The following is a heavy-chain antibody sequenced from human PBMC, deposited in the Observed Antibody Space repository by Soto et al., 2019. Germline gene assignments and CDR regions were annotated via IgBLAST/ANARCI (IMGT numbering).Heavy chain of an antibody. D-gene: IGHD1-26*01. Sequence: EVQLVETGGGMIQPGGSLRLSCAVSGFSVSSNYMSWVRQAPGKGLEWVSLIYSAGTTSYADSVKGRFIISRDSSKNTLFLQMNSLRVEDTAVYYCARRYIVGVTGDYWGQGTLVTVSS. CDR2: IYSAGTT. J-gene: IGHJ4*02. CDR3: ARRYIVGVTGDY. CDR1: GFSVSSNY. V-gene: IGHV3-53*02.